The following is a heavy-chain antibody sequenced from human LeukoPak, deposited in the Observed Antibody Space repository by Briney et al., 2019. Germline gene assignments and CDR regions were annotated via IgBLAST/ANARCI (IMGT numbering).Heavy chain of an antibody. V-gene: IGHV1-18*01. CDR1: GYTFFYYG. J-gene: IGHJ4*02. Sequence: ASVKVSCKASGYTFFYYGVSWVRQAPGQGLEWMGWISTDNGNTNYAQNLQGRVTLTTDISTSTAYMELRSLRSDDTAVYYCARVDCSGDECYSEVYWGQGTLVTVSP. CDR2: ISTDNGNT. CDR3: ARVDCSGDECYSEVY. D-gene: IGHD2-15*01.